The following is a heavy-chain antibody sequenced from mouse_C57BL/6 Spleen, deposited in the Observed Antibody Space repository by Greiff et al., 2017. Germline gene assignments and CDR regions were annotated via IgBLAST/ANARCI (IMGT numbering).Heavy chain of an antibody. CDR1: GFNIKDYY. CDR3: AIPYDGETGYAMGG. CDR2: IDPEDGET. V-gene: IGHV14-2*01. J-gene: IGHJ4*01. Sequence: EVQLQQSGAELVKPGASVKLSCTASGFNIKDYYMHWVKQRTEQGLEWIGRIDPEDGETKYAPKVQGKATMTAATSSNTAYLQLRSLTSEDTAVYYCAIPYDGETGYAMGGWGQGASVTVAS. D-gene: IGHD2-3*01.